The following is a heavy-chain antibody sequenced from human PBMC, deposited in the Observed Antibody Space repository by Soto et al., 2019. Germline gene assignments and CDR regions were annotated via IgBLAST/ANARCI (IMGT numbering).Heavy chain of an antibody. CDR2: INPSGGTT. J-gene: IGHJ4*02. CDR1: VYTFTRYN. Sequence: SVKVSCKASVYTFTRYNLHWVRQAPGQGLEWMAIINPSGGTTYYVQKFEGRVTLTTDTSTSTVYMELSSLRSEDTAVYYCARVRGGGSEYFFDYWGQGTLVTGSS. V-gene: IGHV1-46*01. CDR3: ARVRGGGSEYFFDY. D-gene: IGHD2-15*01.